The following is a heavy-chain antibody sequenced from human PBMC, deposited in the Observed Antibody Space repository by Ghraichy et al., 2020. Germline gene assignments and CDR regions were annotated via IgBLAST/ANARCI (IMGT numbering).Heavy chain of an antibody. J-gene: IGHJ5*02. CDR1: GGSISSHY. V-gene: IGHV4-4*07. D-gene: IGHD3-10*01. CDR3: AREVASGSYWRWFDP. CDR2: IHTSVNT. Sequence: SETLSLTCTVSGGSISSHYWSWIRQPAGKGLEWIGRIHTSVNTNYNPSLKSRVTMSVDTSNNQFSLKLTSVTAADTAVYYCAREVASGSYWRWFDPWGQGTLVTVSS.